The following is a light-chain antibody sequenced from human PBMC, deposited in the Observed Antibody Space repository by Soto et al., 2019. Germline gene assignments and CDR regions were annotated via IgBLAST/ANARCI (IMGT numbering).Light chain of an antibody. CDR2: RVS. Sequence: EIVLTQSPGTLSLSPGDRATLSCRASQSVSSSYLAWYQQKPGQAPRLLIYRVSSRATGVPDRFSGSGSGTDYTLTISRLEPEDSAIYYCQQYFEWPPMTFGQGTKVDIK. CDR3: QQYFEWPPMT. CDR1: QSVSSSY. J-gene: IGKJ1*01. V-gene: IGKV3-20*01.